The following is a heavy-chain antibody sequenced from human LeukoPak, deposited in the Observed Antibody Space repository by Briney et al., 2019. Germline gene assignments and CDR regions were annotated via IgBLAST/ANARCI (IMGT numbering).Heavy chain of an antibody. CDR1: GYTLTELS. CDR3: ASWSRRGSSGSYYRFDY. CDR2: FDPEDGET. V-gene: IGHV1-24*01. J-gene: IGHJ4*02. D-gene: IGHD3-10*01. Sequence: AASVKVSCKVSGYTLTELSMHWVRQAPGKGLEWMGGFDPEDGETIYAQKFQGRVAMTEDTSTDTAYMELSSLRSEDTAVYYCASWSRRGSSGSYYRFDYWGQGTLVTVSS.